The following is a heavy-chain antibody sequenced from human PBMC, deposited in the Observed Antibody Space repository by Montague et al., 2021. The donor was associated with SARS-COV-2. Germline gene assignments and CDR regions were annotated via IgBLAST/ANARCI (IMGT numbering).Heavy chain of an antibody. J-gene: IGHJ4*02. CDR1: GDSVSPNNTI. V-gene: IGHV6-1*01. CDR2: TYFRSKWYN. Sequence: CAISGDSVSPNNTIWNWVRQSPSGDLEWLGRTYFRSKWYNDYAVXLKSRITINPDTSKNQFSLQLKSVTPKDTAIYFCGRVFAPAGTFDFWGQGTLVTVSS. D-gene: IGHD6-13*01. CDR3: GRVFAPAGTFDF.